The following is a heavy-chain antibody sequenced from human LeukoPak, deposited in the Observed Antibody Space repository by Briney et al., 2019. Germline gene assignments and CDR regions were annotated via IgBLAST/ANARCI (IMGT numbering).Heavy chain of an antibody. CDR1: GYTFTSYD. D-gene: IGHD7-27*01. J-gene: IGHJ4*02. V-gene: IGHV1-8*01. CDR3: ARGPPNWGFDY. Sequence: GASVKVSCTASGYTFTSYDINWVRPATGQGFEWMGWMSSNSDNTGYAQKFQGRVTMTRSTSMSTAYMELSSLRSEDTAVYYCARGPPNWGFDYWGQGTLVTVSS. CDR2: MSSNSDNT.